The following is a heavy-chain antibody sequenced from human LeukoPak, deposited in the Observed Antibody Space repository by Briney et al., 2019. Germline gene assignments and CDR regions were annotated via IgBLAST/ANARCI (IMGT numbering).Heavy chain of an antibody. CDR3: AKASGAGYSYGLDY. Sequence: PGGSLRLSCAASGFTFSGYAMSWVRQAPGKGLEWVSAISGSGGSTYYADSVKGRFTISRDNSKNTLYLQMNSLRAEDTAVYYCAKASGAGYSYGLDYWGQGTLVTVSS. D-gene: IGHD5-18*01. CDR2: ISGSGGST. V-gene: IGHV3-23*01. CDR1: GFTFSGYA. J-gene: IGHJ4*02.